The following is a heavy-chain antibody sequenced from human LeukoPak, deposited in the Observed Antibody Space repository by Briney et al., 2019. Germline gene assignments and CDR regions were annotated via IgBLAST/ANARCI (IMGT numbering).Heavy chain of an antibody. Sequence: ASVKVSCKASGYTFTGYYMHWVRQAPGQGLEWMGWINPNSGGINYAQKFQGRVTMTRDTSISTAYMELSRLRSDDTAVYYCARDPGYSSGSPDYWGQGTLVTVSS. V-gene: IGHV1-2*02. CDR1: GYTFTGYY. J-gene: IGHJ4*02. D-gene: IGHD6-19*01. CDR2: INPNSGGI. CDR3: ARDPGYSSGSPDY.